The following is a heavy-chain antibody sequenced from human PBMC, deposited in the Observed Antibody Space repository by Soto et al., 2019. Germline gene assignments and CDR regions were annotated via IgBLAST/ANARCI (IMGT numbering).Heavy chain of an antibody. Sequence: QVQLVQSGAEVKKPGASVKVACKASGYPFSSYGISWVRQAPGQGLEWMGWISGYNDDIDHGQEVQGRVTMTKDTSTSTAYMELRSLRSDDTAVYYCARGHDAFDIWGQGTMVTVSS. J-gene: IGHJ3*02. CDR2: ISGYNDDI. V-gene: IGHV1-18*04. CDR3: ARGHDAFDI. CDR1: GYPFSSYG.